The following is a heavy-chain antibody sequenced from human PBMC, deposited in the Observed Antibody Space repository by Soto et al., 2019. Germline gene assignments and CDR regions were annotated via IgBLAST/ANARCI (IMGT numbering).Heavy chain of an antibody. CDR1: GFAFSSYS. J-gene: IGHJ4*02. D-gene: IGHD6-13*01. CDR3: ARDRFGYSSPDY. V-gene: IGHV3-21*01. Sequence: PGGSLTLSCAASGFAFSSYSMNWVRQAPGKGLEWVSSISSSSSYIYYADSVKGRFTISRDNAKNSLYLQMNSLRAEDTAVYYCARDRFGYSSPDYWGQGTLVTVSS. CDR2: ISSSSSYI.